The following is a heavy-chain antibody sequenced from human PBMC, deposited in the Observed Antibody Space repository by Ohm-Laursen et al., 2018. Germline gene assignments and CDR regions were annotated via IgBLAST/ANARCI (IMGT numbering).Heavy chain of an antibody. CDR3: AGAPNLYYFDY. D-gene: IGHD1-26*01. CDR1: DWSFSGRY. J-gene: IGHJ4*02. CDR2: IDDNGTT. Sequence: GTLSPTCAVYDWSFSGRYWSWIRQPPGKGLEWIGNIDDNGTTSYNPSLQSRVTISINTSKNQFSLQLRFVTAADTAVYHCAGAPNLYYFDYWGQGTLVTVSS. V-gene: IGHV4-59*08.